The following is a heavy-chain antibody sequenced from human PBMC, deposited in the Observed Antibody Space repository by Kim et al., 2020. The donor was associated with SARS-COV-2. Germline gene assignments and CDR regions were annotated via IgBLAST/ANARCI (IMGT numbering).Heavy chain of an antibody. CDR1: AGSMITDY. Sequence: SETLSLTCTVSAGSMITDYWSWIRQPPGKGMEWIGYVYNTWSTNYNPSLKSRVTISVDTSKNQFSLKLSSVTAADTAVYYCARYFYDYVWGSYRPGGYYFDSWGQGTLVTVSS. D-gene: IGHD3-16*02. CDR2: VYNTWST. V-gene: IGHV4-59*12. J-gene: IGHJ4*02. CDR3: ARYFYDYVWGSYRPGGYYFDS.